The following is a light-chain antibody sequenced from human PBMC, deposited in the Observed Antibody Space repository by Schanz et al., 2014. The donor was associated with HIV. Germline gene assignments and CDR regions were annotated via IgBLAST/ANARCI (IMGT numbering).Light chain of an antibody. V-gene: IGLV2-8*01. Sequence: QSALTQPPSASGSRGQSVTISCTGTSSDVGHYDYPSRYQQHPGKAPKLMIYEASKRPSGVPDRFSGSKSGNTASLTVSGLQAEDEADYYCNSYTRTSTPVFGGGTKLTVL. CDR1: SSDVGHYDY. CDR3: NSYTRTSTPV. CDR2: EAS. J-gene: IGLJ2*01.